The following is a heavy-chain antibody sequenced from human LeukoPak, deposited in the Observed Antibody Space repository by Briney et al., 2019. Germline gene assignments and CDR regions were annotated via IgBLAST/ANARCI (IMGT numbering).Heavy chain of an antibody. CDR3: AKDCGDYVYYYYYMDV. V-gene: IGHV3-23*01. CDR1: GFTFSSYG. D-gene: IGHD4-17*01. CDR2: ISGSGGST. Sequence: TGGSLRLSCAASGFTFSSYGMSWVRQAPGKGLEWVSAISGSGGSTYYADSVKGRFTISRDNSKNTLYLQMNSLRAEDTAVYYCAKDCGDYVYYYYYMDVWGKGTTVTISS. J-gene: IGHJ6*03.